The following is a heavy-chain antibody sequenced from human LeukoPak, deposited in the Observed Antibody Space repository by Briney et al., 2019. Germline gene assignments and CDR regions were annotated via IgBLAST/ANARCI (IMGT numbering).Heavy chain of an antibody. V-gene: IGHV3-30*02. CDR2: IWYDGSNK. J-gene: IGHJ4*02. CDR3: ATSSYGDYGGY. D-gene: IGHD4-17*01. CDR1: GFTFSSYV. Sequence: GGSLRLSCAASGFTFSSYVMHWVRQAPGKGLEWVAVIWYDGSNKYYADSVKGRFTISRDNSKNTLYLQMNSLRAEDTAVYYCATSSYGDYGGYWGQGTLVTVSS.